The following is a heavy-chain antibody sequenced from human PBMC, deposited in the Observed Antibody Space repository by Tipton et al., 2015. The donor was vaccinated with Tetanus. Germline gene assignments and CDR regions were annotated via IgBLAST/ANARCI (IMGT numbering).Heavy chain of an antibody. Sequence: TLSLTCDVSGASISSAAWTWIRQPSGKGLEWIGHIFHSGSPNYNPSLKSRVSMSVDKSRKEVSLKLQSVTAADTAVYFCARERSCLHVGHLCRRGPGILVIVSS. J-gene: IGHJ4*02. CDR3: ARERSCLHVGHLCR. V-gene: IGHV4-30-2*01. D-gene: IGHD3-10*01. CDR2: IFHSGSP. CDR1: GASISSAA.